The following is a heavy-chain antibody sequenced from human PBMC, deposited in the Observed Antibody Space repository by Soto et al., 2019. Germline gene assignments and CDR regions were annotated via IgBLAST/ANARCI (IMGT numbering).Heavy chain of an antibody. CDR1: GGTFGSYA. CDR3: ARRYCSSASCPRNYYGMDV. CDR2: IIPIFGTA. D-gene: IGHD2-2*01. V-gene: IGHV1-69*13. J-gene: IGHJ6*02. Sequence: GPSVKVSCKASGGTFGSYAISWVRQAPGQGLEWMGGIIPIFGTANYAQKFQGRVTITADESMSTAYMELSSLRSEDTAMYYCARRYCSSASCPRNYYGMDVWGQGTTVTVSS.